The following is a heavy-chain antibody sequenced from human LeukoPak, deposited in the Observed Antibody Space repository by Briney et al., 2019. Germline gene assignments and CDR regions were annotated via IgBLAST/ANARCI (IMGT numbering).Heavy chain of an antibody. J-gene: IGHJ4*02. V-gene: IGHV4-61*02. CDR1: GGSISSGSYY. Sequence: SETLSLTCTVSGGSISSGSYYWSWIRQPAGKGLEWIGRIYTSGSTNYNPSLKSRVTISVDTSKKQFSLKLSSVTAADTDVYYCARDRPKSINLRVVVAATPFYDSSGSRYWGQGTLVTVSS. CDR2: IYTSGST. D-gene: IGHD2-15*01. CDR3: ARDRPKSINLRVVVAATPFYDSSGSRY.